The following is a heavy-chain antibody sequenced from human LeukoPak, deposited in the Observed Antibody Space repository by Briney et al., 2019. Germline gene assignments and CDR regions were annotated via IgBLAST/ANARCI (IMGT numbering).Heavy chain of an antibody. V-gene: IGHV4-34*01. Sequence: SETLSPTCAVYGGSSTGYYWTWIRQPPGKGMGWNGEIHYSVRIITNPSPKSQVTISADTSKNHLTLKMYTVTAADTAVYYGSRGIDAYKCGNSWGQGNLAAVSS. J-gene: IGHJ4*02. CDR3: SRGIDAYKCGNS. CDR2: IHYSVRI. D-gene: IGHD5-24*01. CDR1: GGSSTGYY.